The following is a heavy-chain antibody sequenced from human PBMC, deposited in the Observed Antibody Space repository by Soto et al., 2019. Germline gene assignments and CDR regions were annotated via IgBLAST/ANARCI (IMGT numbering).Heavy chain of an antibody. CDR2: IYYSGSI. Sequence: SETMSLTCTVSGGSISSYYWSWVRQPPGKGLEWIGYIYYSGSINYQPSLKSRVTISVDTSKNQFSLKLSSVTAADTAVYYCARTPGRTTMVRGVIVSYYYYGMDVWGQGTTVTVSS. CDR1: GGSISSYY. J-gene: IGHJ6*02. V-gene: IGHV4-59*01. D-gene: IGHD3-10*01. CDR3: ARTPGRTTMVRGVIVSYYYYGMDV.